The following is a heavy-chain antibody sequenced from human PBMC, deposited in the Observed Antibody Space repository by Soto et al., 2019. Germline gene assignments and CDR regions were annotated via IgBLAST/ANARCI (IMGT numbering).Heavy chain of an antibody. J-gene: IGHJ6*02. D-gene: IGHD2-15*01. CDR1: GYTFTSYG. Sequence: ASVKVSCKASGYTFTSYGISWVRQAPGQGLDWMGWISAYNGNTKYAQDLQGRGTMTTDTSTSTAYMELRSLRSDDTAMYYCARFSGGSYNTYYFYYGMDVWGQGTTVTVSS. V-gene: IGHV1-18*04. CDR2: ISAYNGNT. CDR3: ARFSGGSYNTYYFYYGMDV.